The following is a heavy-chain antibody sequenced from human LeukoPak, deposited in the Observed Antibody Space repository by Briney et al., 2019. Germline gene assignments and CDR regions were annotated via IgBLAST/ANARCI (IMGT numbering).Heavy chain of an antibody. V-gene: IGHV3-21*01. CDR1: GFTFSSYS. J-gene: IGHJ4*02. CDR3: ARGLITMVRGVPPYSFDY. Sequence: GGSLRLSCAASGFTFSSYSMNWVRQAPGKGLEWVSSISSSSSYIYYADSVKGRFTISRDNAKNSLYLQMNSLRAEDTAVHYCARGLITMVRGVPPYSFDYWGQGTLVTVSS. CDR2: ISSSSSYI. D-gene: IGHD3-10*01.